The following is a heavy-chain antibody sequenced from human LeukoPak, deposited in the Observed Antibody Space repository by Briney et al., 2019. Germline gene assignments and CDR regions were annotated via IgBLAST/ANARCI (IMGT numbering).Heavy chain of an antibody. D-gene: IGHD3-22*01. CDR2: INHSGST. V-gene: IGHV4-34*01. CDR1: GGSFSGYY. CDR3: ARARDSSGYSYFDY. J-gene: IGHJ4*02. Sequence: SETLSLTCAVYGGSFSGYYWSWIRQPPGKGLEWIGEINHSGSTNYNPSLKSRVTISVDTSKNQFSLKLSSVTAADTAVYYCARARDSSGYSYFDYWGQGTLVTVSS.